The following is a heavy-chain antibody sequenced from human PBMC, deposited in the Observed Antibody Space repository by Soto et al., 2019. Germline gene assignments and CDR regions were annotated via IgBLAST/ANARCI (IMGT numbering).Heavy chain of an antibody. V-gene: IGHV1-18*01. CDR2: ISAYNGNT. CDR1: GYTFTSYG. CDR3: ARDRPALAVAPMYYGMDV. J-gene: IGHJ6*02. D-gene: IGHD6-19*01. Sequence: QVQLVQSGAEVKKPGASVKVSCKASGYTFTSYGISWVRQAPGQGLEWMGWISAYNGNTNYAQKLQGRVTMTTDKSTGTAYVELRSLGSDDTAVYYCARDRPALAVAPMYYGMDVWGQGTTVTVSS.